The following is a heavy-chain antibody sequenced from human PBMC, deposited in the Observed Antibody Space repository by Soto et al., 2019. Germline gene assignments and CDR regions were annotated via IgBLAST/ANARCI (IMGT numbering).Heavy chain of an antibody. CDR3: ARVGPAAAGTYGADYYYYYGMDV. Sequence: ASVKVSCKASGGTFSSYAISWVRQAPGQGLEWMGGIIPIFGTANYAQKFQGRVTITADKSTSTAYMELSSPRSEDTAVYYCARVGPAAAGTYGADYYYYYGMDVWGQGTTVTVSS. V-gene: IGHV1-69*06. J-gene: IGHJ6*02. CDR1: GGTFSSYA. CDR2: IIPIFGTA. D-gene: IGHD6-13*01.